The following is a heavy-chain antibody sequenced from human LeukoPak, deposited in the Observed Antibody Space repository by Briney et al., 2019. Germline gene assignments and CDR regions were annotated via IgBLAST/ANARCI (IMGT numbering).Heavy chain of an antibody. V-gene: IGHV1-18*04. CDR2: ISGYNGNT. Sequence: ASVKVSCKASGYTFTGYYMHWVRQAPGQGLEWMGWISGYNGNTNYAQKFQGRVTMTTDTSTSTGYMEVRSLRSDDTAVYYCARDFGDRSSWHWFDPWGQGTPVTVSS. D-gene: IGHD3-16*01. J-gene: IGHJ5*02. CDR1: GYTFTGYY. CDR3: ARDFGDRSSWHWFDP.